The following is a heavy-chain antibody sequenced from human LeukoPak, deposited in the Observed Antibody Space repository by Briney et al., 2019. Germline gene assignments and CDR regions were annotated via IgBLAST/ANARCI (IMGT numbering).Heavy chain of an antibody. V-gene: IGHV3-30*02. CDR2: IGHEGTYQ. Sequence: GGSLRLSCIVSGLPFNNYGFHWFRRAPGKGLEWLAFIGHEGTYQHYADSVRGRFTISRDNSKNTLYLQMNSLRAEDTAVYYCAKARTAPGIGHSSSHTDYYYGMDVWGQGTTVTVSS. D-gene: IGHD6-13*01. J-gene: IGHJ6*02. CDR3: AKARTAPGIGHSSSHTDYYYGMDV. CDR1: GLPFNNYG.